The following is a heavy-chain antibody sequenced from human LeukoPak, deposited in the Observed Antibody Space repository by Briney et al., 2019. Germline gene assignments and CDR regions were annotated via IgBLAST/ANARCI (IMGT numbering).Heavy chain of an antibody. Sequence: GGSLRLSCAASGFTFDDFAMTWFRQAPGRALSWASVISWNSGSIGYADSVKGRFTISRDNAKNSLYLQMNSLRAEDMALYYCAKGLGSSSWFSFDYWGQGTLVTVSS. D-gene: IGHD6-13*01. V-gene: IGHV3-9*03. J-gene: IGHJ4*02. CDR3: AKGLGSSSWFSFDY. CDR2: ISWNSGSI. CDR1: GFTFDDFA.